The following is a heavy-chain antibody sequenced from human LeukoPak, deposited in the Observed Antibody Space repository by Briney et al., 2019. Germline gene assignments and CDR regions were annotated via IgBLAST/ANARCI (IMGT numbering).Heavy chain of an antibody. CDR3: ARGFRLSAIEDWFDP. D-gene: IGHD2-2*02. V-gene: IGHV1-2*02. Sequence: ASVKVSCKASGYTFTAYYVHWVRQAPGQGLEWTGWITPNSGGTKYAQKFQGRVTMTRDTSINTAYMELSGLRSDDTAVYYCARGFRLSAIEDWFDPWGQGTLVTSPQ. J-gene: IGHJ5*02. CDR1: GYTFTAYY. CDR2: ITPNSGGT.